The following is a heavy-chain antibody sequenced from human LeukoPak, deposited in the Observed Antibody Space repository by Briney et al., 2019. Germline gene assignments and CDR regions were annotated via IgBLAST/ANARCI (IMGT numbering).Heavy chain of an antibody. CDR1: GFTFSSYE. V-gene: IGHV3-48*03. J-gene: IGHJ4*02. CDR2: ISSSGSTI. CDR3: ARDEGYCSGGSCYNYFDY. D-gene: IGHD2-15*01. Sequence: GGSLRLSCAASGFTFSSYEMNWVRQAPGKGLEWVSYISSSGSTIYYADSVKGRFTISRDNAKNSLYLQMNSLRAEDTAVYYCARDEGYCSGGSCYNYFDYWGQGTLVTVSS.